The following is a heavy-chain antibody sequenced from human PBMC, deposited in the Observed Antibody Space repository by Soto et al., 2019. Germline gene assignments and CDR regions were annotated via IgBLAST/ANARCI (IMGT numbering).Heavy chain of an antibody. CDR1: GFTFSDYY. D-gene: IGHD5-18*01. CDR2: ISSSGSTI. J-gene: IGHJ6*02. Sequence: GGSLRLSCAASGFTFSDYYMSWIRQAPGKGLEWVSYISSSGSTIYYADSVKGRFTISRDNAKNSLYLQMNSLRAEDTAVYYCARESVQLWLDYYYGMDVWGQGTTVTVSS. V-gene: IGHV3-11*01. CDR3: ARESVQLWLDYYYGMDV.